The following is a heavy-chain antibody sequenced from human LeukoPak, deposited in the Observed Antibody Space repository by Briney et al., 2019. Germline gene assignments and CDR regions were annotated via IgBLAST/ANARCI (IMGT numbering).Heavy chain of an antibody. CDR3: ASRRCSTTCPEDY. Sequence: PSGTLSLTCTVSGGSISTYYWSWIRQSAGKGLEWIGRIYTSGSTDYNPSLKSRVTMSVDTSKNQLSLKLSSVTAADTAVYYCASRRCSTTCPEDYWGQGTLVTVSS. CDR2: IYTSGST. D-gene: IGHD2-2*01. V-gene: IGHV4-4*07. CDR1: GGSISTYY. J-gene: IGHJ4*02.